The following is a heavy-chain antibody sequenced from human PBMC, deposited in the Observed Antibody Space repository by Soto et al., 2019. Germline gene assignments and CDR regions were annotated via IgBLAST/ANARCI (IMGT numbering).Heavy chain of an antibody. D-gene: IGHD3-10*01. CDR1: GGTFSSYT. J-gene: IGHJ6*03. V-gene: IGHV1-69*02. CDR2: IIPILGIA. CDR3: ARFGDDYYYYMDV. Sequence: SVKVSCKASGGTFSSYTISWVRQAPGQGLEWMGRIIPILGIANYAQKFQGRVTITADKSTSTAYMELSSLRSEDTAVYYCARFGDDYYYYMDVWGKGTTVTVSS.